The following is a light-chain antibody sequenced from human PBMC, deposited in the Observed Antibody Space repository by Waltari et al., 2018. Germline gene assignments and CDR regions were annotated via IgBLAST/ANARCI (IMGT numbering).Light chain of an antibody. CDR2: AAS. CDR1: QHIYNY. J-gene: IGKJ1*01. CDR3: QQSYTPPRT. V-gene: IGKV1-33*01. Sequence: DIQMTQSPSSLSASVGVRVTITCQASQHIYNYLNWYQQKPGKAPKLLIYAASNLQTGVPSRFSGGGSGTDFTFVISNLQPEDVAVYYCQQSYTPPRTVGQGTKVEIK.